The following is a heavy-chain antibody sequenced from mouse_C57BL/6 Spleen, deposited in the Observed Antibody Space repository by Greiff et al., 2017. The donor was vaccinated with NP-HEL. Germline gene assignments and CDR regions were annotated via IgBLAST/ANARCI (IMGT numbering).Heavy chain of an antibody. V-gene: IGHV1-64*01. CDR2: IHPNSGST. CDR1: GYTFTSYW. Sequence: QVQLQQPGAELVKPGASVKLSCKASGYTFTSYWMHWVKQRPGQGLEWIGMIHPNSGSTNYNEKFKSKATLTVDKSSSTAYMQLSSLTSEDSAVYYCARTDSSGDAWFAYWGQGTLVTVSA. J-gene: IGHJ3*01. CDR3: ARTDSSGDAWFAY. D-gene: IGHD3-2*02.